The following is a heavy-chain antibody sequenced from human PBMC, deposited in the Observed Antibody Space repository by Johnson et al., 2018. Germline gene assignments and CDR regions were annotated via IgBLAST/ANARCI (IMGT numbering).Heavy chain of an antibody. CDR3: AKAFWSGYYTWYYNMDV. Sequence: QVQLVQSGAEMKKPGASVKVSCKASGYNFTDYAIHWVRQAPGQRIEWMGWVNVANGKTKYLQKFQDRVTITRDLSARIVFMELRSLRSEDTAIYYCAKAFWSGYYTWYYNMDVWGRGTTVTVSS. CDR2: VNVANGKT. J-gene: IGHJ6*03. CDR1: GYNFTDYA. V-gene: IGHV1-3*01. D-gene: IGHD3-3*01.